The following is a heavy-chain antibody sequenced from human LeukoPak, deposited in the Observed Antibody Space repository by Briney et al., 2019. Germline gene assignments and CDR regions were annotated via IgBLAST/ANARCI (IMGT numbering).Heavy chain of an antibody. D-gene: IGHD6-6*01. CDR2: IISNGGST. CDR3: ARDRAARGYYYYYVDV. CDR1: GFTFSSYA. Sequence: RPLSLPAPASGFTFSSYAMHWVRQAPGKGLEYVSAIISNGGSTYYATSIKGRFTIYRDNSKNTLYLQMGSLIAEDMAVYYCARDRAARGYYYYYVDVGGKGTTVTVSS. V-gene: IGHV3-64*01. J-gene: IGHJ6*03.